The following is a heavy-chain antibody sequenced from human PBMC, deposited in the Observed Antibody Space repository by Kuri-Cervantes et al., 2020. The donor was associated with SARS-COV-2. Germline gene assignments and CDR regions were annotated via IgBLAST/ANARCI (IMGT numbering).Heavy chain of an antibody. J-gene: IGHJ4*02. D-gene: IGHD3/OR15-3a*01. CDR3: SRNFWAGYWPFDY. CDR2: IRSKAYGETT. V-gene: IGHV3-49*03. CDR1: AFTFDDYA. Sequence: GGSLRLSCTTSAFTFDDYALAWFRQAPGKGLKWVGFIRSKAYGETTEYAASVKGRFSISRDDSESIAYLQMNSLKTEDTAVYYCSRNFWAGYWPFDYWGQGTLVTVSS.